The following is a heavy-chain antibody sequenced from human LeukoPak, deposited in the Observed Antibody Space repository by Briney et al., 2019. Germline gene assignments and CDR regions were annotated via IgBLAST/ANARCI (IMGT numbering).Heavy chain of an antibody. D-gene: IGHD3-16*01. Sequence: SQTLSLTCAISGDSFSSNTAAWYWIRQSPSRGLEWLGRTYYRSKWYYEYAVSVRSRITINADTSKNQFSLQLTSVTPEDTAVYYCARDPSDDQGLDYWGQGTLVTVSS. CDR2: TYYRSKWYY. CDR3: ARDPSDDQGLDY. CDR1: GDSFSSNTAA. J-gene: IGHJ4*02. V-gene: IGHV6-1*01.